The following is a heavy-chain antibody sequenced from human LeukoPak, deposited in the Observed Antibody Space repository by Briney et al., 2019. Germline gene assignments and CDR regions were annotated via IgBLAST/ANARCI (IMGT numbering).Heavy chain of an antibody. CDR3: AREVVVPAAMSFRYYYYGMDV. D-gene: IGHD2-2*01. Sequence: SQTLSLTCAVSGGSISSGGYSWGWIRQSPGKGLEWIGYIYHSGSTYYNPSLKSRVTISVDRSKNQFSLKLSSVTAADTAVYFCAREVVVPAAMSFRYYYYGMDVWGKGTTVTVSS. CDR1: GGSISSGGYS. J-gene: IGHJ6*04. V-gene: IGHV4-30-2*06. CDR2: IYHSGST.